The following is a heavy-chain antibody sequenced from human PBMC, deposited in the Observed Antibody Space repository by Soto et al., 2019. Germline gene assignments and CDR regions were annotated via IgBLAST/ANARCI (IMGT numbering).Heavy chain of an antibody. CDR1: GFTFSSYA. V-gene: IGHV3-30-3*01. CDR2: ISYDGSNK. CDR3: ASGLGYCSSTSCYMRYCSGGSCYSTFDY. J-gene: IGHJ4*02. Sequence: PGGSLRLSCAASGFTFSSYAMHWVRQAPGKGLEWVAVISYDGSNKYYADSVKGRFTISRDNSKNTLYLQMNSLRAEDTAVYYCASGLGYCSSTSCYMRYCSGGSCYSTFDYWGQGTLVTVSS. D-gene: IGHD2-2*02.